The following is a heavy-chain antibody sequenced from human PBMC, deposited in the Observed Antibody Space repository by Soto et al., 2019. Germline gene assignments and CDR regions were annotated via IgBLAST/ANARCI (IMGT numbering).Heavy chain of an antibody. Sequence: GGSLRLSCAASGFTFSSYSMNWVRQATGKGLEWVSSISSSSSYIYYADSVKGRFTISRDNAKNSLYLQMNSLRAEDTAVYFCARALVVVAPQAAFDIWGQGTMVTVSS. CDR2: ISSSSSYI. J-gene: IGHJ3*02. D-gene: IGHD2-15*01. CDR3: ARALVVVAPQAAFDI. CDR1: GFTFSSYS. V-gene: IGHV3-21*01.